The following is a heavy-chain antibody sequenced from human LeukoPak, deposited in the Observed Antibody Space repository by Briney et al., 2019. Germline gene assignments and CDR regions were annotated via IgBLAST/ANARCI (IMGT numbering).Heavy chain of an antibody. CDR3: AKGSYYDSSGSFYFDF. D-gene: IGHD3-22*01. J-gene: IGHJ4*02. CDR1: GFTFSSYA. V-gene: IGHV3-23*01. Sequence: GGSLRLSCAASGFTFSSYAMSWVRQAPGKGLEWVSGISGSGDNTYYADSVKGRFTISRDNSKNTLYVQVNSLGTEDTAAYYCAKGSYYDSSGSFYFDFWGQGTLVTVSS. CDR2: ISGSGDNT.